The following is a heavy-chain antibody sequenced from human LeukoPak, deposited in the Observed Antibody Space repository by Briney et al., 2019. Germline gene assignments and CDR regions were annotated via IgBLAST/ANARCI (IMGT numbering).Heavy chain of an antibody. CDR1: GYTFTSYY. D-gene: IGHD2-2*01. J-gene: IGHJ4*02. CDR2: INPSGGST. Sequence: ASVKVSCKASGYTFTSYYMHWVRQAPGQGLEWMGIINPSGGSTSYAQKFQGRVTMTRDMSTSTVYMELSSLRSEDTAVYYCARDPFDCSSTSCYVEALYYFDYWGQGTLVTVSS. V-gene: IGHV1-46*01. CDR3: ARDPFDCSSTSCYVEALYYFDY.